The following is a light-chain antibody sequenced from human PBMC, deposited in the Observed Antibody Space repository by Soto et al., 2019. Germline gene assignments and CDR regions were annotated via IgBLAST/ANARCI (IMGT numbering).Light chain of an antibody. CDR2: GAS. V-gene: IGKV3-20*01. CDR3: QQYGSSPYP. J-gene: IGKJ2*01. Sequence: EIVLTQSPGTLSLSPGERATLSCRASQSVSSNYLAWYQQKPGQTPRLLIYGASSRATGIPDRFSGSGSGTDFTLTISRLEPEDFAEYYCQQYGSSPYPFGQGTKLEIK. CDR1: QSVSSNY.